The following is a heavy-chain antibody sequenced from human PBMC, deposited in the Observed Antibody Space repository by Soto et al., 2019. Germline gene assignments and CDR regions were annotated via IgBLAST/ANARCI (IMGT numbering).Heavy chain of an antibody. CDR1: GYTFTGYY. D-gene: IGHD3-9*01. Sequence: GASVKVSCKASGYTFTGYYMHWVRQAPGQGLEWMGWINPNSGGTNYAQKFQGWVTMTRDTSISTAYMELSRLRSDDTAVYYCARGYRYFDWLAPDYYYYYGMDVWGQGTTVTVSS. J-gene: IGHJ6*02. CDR3: ARGYRYFDWLAPDYYYYYGMDV. V-gene: IGHV1-2*04. CDR2: INPNSGGT.